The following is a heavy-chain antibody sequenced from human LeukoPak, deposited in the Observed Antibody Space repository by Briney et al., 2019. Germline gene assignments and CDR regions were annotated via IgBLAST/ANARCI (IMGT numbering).Heavy chain of an antibody. V-gene: IGHV4-4*07. D-gene: IGHD5-12*01. Sequence: PSETLSLTCTVSGGSISSYYWSWIRQPAGKGLEWIGRIHTSGSTNYNPSLKSRVTMPVDTSKNQFSLKLSSVTAADTAVYYCASSISGYGNFDYWGQGTLVTVSS. CDR1: GGSISSYY. CDR3: ASSISGYGNFDY. CDR2: IHTSGST. J-gene: IGHJ4*02.